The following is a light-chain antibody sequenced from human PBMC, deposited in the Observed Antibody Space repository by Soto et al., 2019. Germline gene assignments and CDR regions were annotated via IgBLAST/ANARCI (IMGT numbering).Light chain of an antibody. J-gene: IGKJ1*01. CDR3: QQYGSSSPWT. Sequence: KASSLESGVPSRFSGSGSGTEFSLTISSLQPDDFASYHCQQYGSSSPWTFGQGTKVEIK. V-gene: IGKV1-5*03. CDR2: KAS.